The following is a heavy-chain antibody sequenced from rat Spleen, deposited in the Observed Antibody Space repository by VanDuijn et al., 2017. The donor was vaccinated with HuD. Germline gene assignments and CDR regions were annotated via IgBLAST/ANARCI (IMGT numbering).Heavy chain of an antibody. Sequence: QVQLKESGPGLVQPSQTLSLTCTVSGFSLTDYSVHWVRQPPGKGLEWMGRIQSGGSTDYNSALKSRLSISRDTSKSQVFLKMNSLQTKDTAIYVCTREGYGGYPDYWGQGVMVTVSS. J-gene: IGHJ2*01. CDR3: TREGYGGYPDY. D-gene: IGHD1-11*01. CDR2: IQSGGST. CDR1: GFSLTDYS. V-gene: IGHV2-19*01.